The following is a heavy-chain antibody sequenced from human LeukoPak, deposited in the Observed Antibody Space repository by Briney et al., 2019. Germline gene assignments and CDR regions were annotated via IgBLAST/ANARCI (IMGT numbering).Heavy chain of an antibody. Sequence: GGSLRLSCAASGFTFSDYYMGWIRQAPGKGLEWLSYISDNGRNIYYADSVEGRFTIFRDNANFLLYLQINRLRAEDTAVYYCARASEDSRGHYQGFDSWGQGTRVTVSS. V-gene: IGHV3-11*01. J-gene: IGHJ4*02. CDR3: ARASEDSRGHYQGFDS. CDR2: ISDNGRNI. CDR1: GFTFSDYY. D-gene: IGHD3-22*01.